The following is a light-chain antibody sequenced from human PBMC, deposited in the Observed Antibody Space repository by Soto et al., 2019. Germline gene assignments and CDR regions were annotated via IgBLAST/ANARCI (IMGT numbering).Light chain of an antibody. V-gene: IGLV2-14*01. CDR3: SSYSSSSTLVV. Sequence: QSALTQPASVSGSPGQSITISCTGTSSDVGGFLYVSWFQQHPGKAPKLMIYAVNNRPSGISNRFSGSKSGNTASLTISGLQAEDEADYYCSSYSSSSTLVVFGGGTKLTVL. J-gene: IGLJ2*01. CDR2: AVN. CDR1: SSDVGGFLY.